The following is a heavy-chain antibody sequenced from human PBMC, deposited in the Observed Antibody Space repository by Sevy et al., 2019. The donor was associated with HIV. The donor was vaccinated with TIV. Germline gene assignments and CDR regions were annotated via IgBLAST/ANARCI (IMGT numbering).Heavy chain of an antibody. CDR2: ISSSSSYT. D-gene: IGHD3-22*01. CDR3: ARDEGGNYDSSGYIQN. V-gene: IGHV3-11*06. Sequence: GGYLRLSCAASGFTFSDYYMSWIRQAPGKGLEWVSYISSSSSYTNYADSVKGRFTISRDNAKNSLYLQMNSLRAEDTAVYYCARDEGGNYDSSGYIQNWGQGTLVTVSS. J-gene: IGHJ4*02. CDR1: GFTFSDYY.